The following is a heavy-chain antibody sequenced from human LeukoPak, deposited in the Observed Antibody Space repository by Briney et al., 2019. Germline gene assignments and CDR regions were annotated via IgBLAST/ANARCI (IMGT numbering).Heavy chain of an antibody. CDR2: IYYSGST. CDR3: ARSRGYSGYAYDAFDL. CDR1: GGSISSCY. Sequence: SETLSLTCTVSGGSISSCYWSWIRQPPGKGLEWIGYIYYSGSTNYNPSLKSRVTISVDTSKNQFSLKLSSVTAADTAVYYCARSRGYSGYAYDAFDLWGQGTMVTVSS. D-gene: IGHD5-12*01. J-gene: IGHJ3*01. V-gene: IGHV4-59*01.